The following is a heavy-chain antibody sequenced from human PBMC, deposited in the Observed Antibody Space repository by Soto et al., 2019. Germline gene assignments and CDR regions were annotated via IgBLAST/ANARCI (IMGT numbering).Heavy chain of an antibody. J-gene: IGHJ6*02. Sequence: GESLKISCKGSGYSFTSYLIGWGRQMPGKSLEWMGIIYPGDSDTRYSPSFQGQVTMSVDKSINTAYLQWSSLKASDTAMFYCARQRIYGGNSEYYYYYAKDVWGQGTTVTVSS. CDR1: GYSFTSYL. V-gene: IGHV5-51*01. D-gene: IGHD2-21*02. CDR2: IYPGDSDT. CDR3: ARQRIYGGNSEYYYYYAKDV.